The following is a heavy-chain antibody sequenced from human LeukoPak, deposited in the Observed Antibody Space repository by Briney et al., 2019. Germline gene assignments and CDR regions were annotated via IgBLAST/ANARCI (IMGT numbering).Heavy chain of an antibody. V-gene: IGHV3-11*01. CDR1: GFTFSDYY. CDR2: ISSSGSTI. D-gene: IGHD6-19*01. Sequence: GGSLRLSCAASGFTFSDYYMSWIRQAPGKGLEWVSYISSSGSTIYYADSVKGRFTISRDNAKNSLYLQMNSLRAEDTAVYYCARMSSGWYEAEYFQHWGQGTLVTVSS. CDR3: ARMSSGWYEAEYFQH. J-gene: IGHJ1*01.